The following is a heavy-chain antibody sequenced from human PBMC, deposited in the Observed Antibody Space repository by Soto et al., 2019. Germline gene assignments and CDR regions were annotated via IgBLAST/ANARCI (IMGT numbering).Heavy chain of an antibody. V-gene: IGHV4-34*01. J-gene: IGHJ5*02. CDR3: ARGRVVPAAVISKPRPKPTWFDP. Sequence: SETLSLTCAVYGGSFSGYYWSWIRQPPGKGLEWIGEINHSGSTNYNPSLKSRVTISVDTSKNQFSLKLSSVTAADTAVYYCARGRVVPAAVISKPRPKPTWFDPWGQGTLVTVSS. CDR2: INHSGST. D-gene: IGHD2-2*01. CDR1: GGSFSGYY.